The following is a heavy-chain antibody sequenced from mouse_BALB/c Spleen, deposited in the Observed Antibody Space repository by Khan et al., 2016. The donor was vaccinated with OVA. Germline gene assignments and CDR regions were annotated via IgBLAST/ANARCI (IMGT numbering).Heavy chain of an antibody. J-gene: IGHJ3*01. Sequence: EVQLQQSGPELMKPGASVKMSCKASGYSFTSYYIHWVKSHGKSLEWIGYIDPFSGGITYNQKFKGKATLTVDKSSNTAYIHLSNLTSEDSAVYYCTRQGYVAWFTYWGQGTLVIVSA. D-gene: IGHD2-2*01. CDR2: IDPFSGGI. CDR3: TRQGYVAWFTY. V-gene: IGHV1-34*01. CDR1: GYSFTSYY.